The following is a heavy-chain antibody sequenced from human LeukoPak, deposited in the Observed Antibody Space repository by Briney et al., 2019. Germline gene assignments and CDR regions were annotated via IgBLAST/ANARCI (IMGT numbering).Heavy chain of an antibody. CDR2: ISGSGGST. V-gene: IGHV3-23*01. Sequence: PGGSLRLSCAASGFTFSGYAMSWVRQAPGEGLEWVSAISGSGGSTYYADSVKGRFTISRDNSKNTLYLQMNSLRAEDTAVYYCAAMVPYYYYGMDVWGQGTTVTVSS. D-gene: IGHD3-10*01. CDR3: AAMVPYYYYGMDV. J-gene: IGHJ6*02. CDR1: GFTFSGYA.